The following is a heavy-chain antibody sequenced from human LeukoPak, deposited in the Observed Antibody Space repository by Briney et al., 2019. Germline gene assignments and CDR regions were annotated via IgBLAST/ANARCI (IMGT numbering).Heavy chain of an antibody. CDR3: ARVRGIAAAGHYYYYGMDV. J-gene: IGHJ6*02. V-gene: IGHV1-2*02. CDR1: GYTFTGYY. CDR2: INPNSGGT. D-gene: IGHD6-13*01. Sequence: ASVKVSCKASGYTFTGYYMHWVRQAPGQGLEWMGWINPNSGGTNYAQKFQGRVTMTRDTSISTAYMELSRLRSDDTAVYYCARVRGIAAAGHYYYYGMDVWGQGTTVTVSS.